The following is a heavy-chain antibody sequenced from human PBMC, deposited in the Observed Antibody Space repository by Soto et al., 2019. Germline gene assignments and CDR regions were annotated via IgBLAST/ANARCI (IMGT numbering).Heavy chain of an antibody. Sequence: GGSLRLSCAASKFTFSSYWMSWVRQAPGRGLEWMANINNDGSAIYYVDSVKGRFTISRDNAKNSLFLQMNSLRVEDTAVYYCASDWFYMDVWGKGTSVTVSS. D-gene: IGHD3-9*01. CDR3: ASDWFYMDV. CDR1: KFTFSSYW. V-gene: IGHV3-7*01. CDR2: INNDGSAI. J-gene: IGHJ6*03.